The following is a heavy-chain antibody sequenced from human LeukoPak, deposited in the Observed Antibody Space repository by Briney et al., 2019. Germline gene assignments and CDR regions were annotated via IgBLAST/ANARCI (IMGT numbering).Heavy chain of an antibody. CDR2: ISSSGSTI. V-gene: IGHV3-48*03. Sequence: PGGSLRLSCAASGFTFSSYEMNWVRQAPGKGLEWVSYISSSGSTIYYADSVKGRFTISRDNAKNSLYLQMNSLRAEDTAVYYCARAPRFRLVGAPKGPFDPWGQGTLVTVSS. CDR1: GFTFSSYE. J-gene: IGHJ5*02. CDR3: ARAPRFRLVGAPKGPFDP. D-gene: IGHD1-26*01.